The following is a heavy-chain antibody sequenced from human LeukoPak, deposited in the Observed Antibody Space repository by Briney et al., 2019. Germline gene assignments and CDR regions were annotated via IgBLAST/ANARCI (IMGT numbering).Heavy chain of an antibody. Sequence: ASVNVSCKAPGYILSKLSIHWVRQPSGKGLEWMGAFDPEDGETIYAQEFQGRATMTEDTSTDTAYMELSSLRSEDTAVYYCATTSAGSSWYYYMDVWGKGTTVTVSS. CDR2: FDPEDGET. CDR3: ATTSAGSSWYYYMDV. J-gene: IGHJ6*03. D-gene: IGHD6-6*01. V-gene: IGHV1-24*01. CDR1: GYILSKLS.